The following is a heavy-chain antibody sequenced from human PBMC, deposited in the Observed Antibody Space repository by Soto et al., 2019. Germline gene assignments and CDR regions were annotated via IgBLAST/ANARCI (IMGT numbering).Heavy chain of an antibody. D-gene: IGHD4-17*01. CDR2: IWYDGSNK. J-gene: IGHJ6*02. CDR3: AREFIMFTTLTTYSHGMDV. CDR1: GFTFSSYG. V-gene: IGHV3-33*01. Sequence: QVQLAESGGGVVQPGRSLRLSCAASGFTFSSYGMHWVRQAPGKGLEWVAVIWYDGSNKYYADSVKGRFTISRDNSKNPLYLQMNSLRTEDTAVYYCAREFIMFTTLTTYSHGMDVWGQGTTVTVSS.